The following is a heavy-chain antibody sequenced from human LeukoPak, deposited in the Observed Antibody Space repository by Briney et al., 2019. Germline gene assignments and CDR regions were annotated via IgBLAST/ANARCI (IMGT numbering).Heavy chain of an antibody. CDR2: ISGSGGST. V-gene: IGHV3-23*01. CDR3: AELGITMIGGV. CDR1: GFTFSSYA. D-gene: IGHD3-10*02. Sequence: GGSLRLSCAASGFTFSSYAMNWVRQAPGKGLEWVSAISGSGGSTYYADSVKGRFTISRDNSKNSLYLQMNSLRAEDTAVYYCAELGITMIGGVWGKGTTVTISS. J-gene: IGHJ6*04.